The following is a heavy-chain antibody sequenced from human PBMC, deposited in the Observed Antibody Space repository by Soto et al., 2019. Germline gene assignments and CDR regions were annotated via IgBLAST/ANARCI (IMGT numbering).Heavy chain of an antibody. V-gene: IGHV4-59*08. D-gene: IGHD6-6*01. Sequence: PSETLSLTCTVSGGSISSYSWTWIRQPPGKGLEWIGYIYYSGSTNYNPPLKSRVTISVDTSKNQYSLKLSSVTAADTAVYYCARRIAARPRRGGRYAFDIWGQGTMVTVS. CDR1: GGSISSYS. J-gene: IGHJ3*02. CDR3: ARRIAARPRRGGRYAFDI. CDR2: IYYSGST.